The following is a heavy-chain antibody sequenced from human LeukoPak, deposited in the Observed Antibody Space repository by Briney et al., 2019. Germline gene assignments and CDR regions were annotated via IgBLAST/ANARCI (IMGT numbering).Heavy chain of an antibody. CDR3: ARRGGSYSPFGY. CDR2: ISWNSGSI. D-gene: IGHD1-26*01. V-gene: IGHV3-9*01. CDR1: GFTFDDYA. Sequence: GRSLRLSCAASGFTFDDYAMHWVRQAPGKGLEWVSGISWNSGSIGYADSVKGRFTISRDNAKNSLYLQMDSLRAEDTAVYYCARRGGSYSPFGYWGQGTLVTVSS. J-gene: IGHJ4*02.